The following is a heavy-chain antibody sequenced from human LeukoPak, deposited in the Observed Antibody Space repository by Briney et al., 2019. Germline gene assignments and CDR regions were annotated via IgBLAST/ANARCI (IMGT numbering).Heavy chain of an antibody. J-gene: IGHJ4*02. CDR3: AREGGSYYFDY. V-gene: IGHV4-30-4*08. D-gene: IGHD1-26*01. CDR2: IYYSGST. CDR1: GGSISSGDYY. Sequence: SETLSLTCTVSGGSISSGDYYWSWIRQPPGKGLEWIGYIYYSGSTYYNPSLKSRVAISVDTSKNQFSLKLSSVTAADTAVYYCAREGGSYYFDYWGQGTLVTVSS.